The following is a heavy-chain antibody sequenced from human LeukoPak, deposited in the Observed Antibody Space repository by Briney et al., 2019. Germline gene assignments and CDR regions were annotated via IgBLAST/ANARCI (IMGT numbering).Heavy chain of an antibody. CDR2: IVVGSGNT. CDR1: GFTFTSSA. D-gene: IGHD2-2*01. V-gene: IGHV1-58*02. Sequence: ASVKVSCKASGFTFTSSAMQWVRQARGQRLEWIGWIVVGSGNTNYAQRFQERVTITRDMSTSTAYMELSSLRSEDTAVYYCAADKGYCSSTSCYATNWFDPWGQGTLVTVSS. CDR3: AADKGYCSSTSCYATNWFDP. J-gene: IGHJ5*02.